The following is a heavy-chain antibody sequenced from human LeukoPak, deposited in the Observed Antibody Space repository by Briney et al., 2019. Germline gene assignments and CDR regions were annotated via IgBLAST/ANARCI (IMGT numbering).Heavy chain of an antibody. J-gene: IGHJ5*02. Sequence: GGSLRLSCAASGFTFSSYAMSWVRQAPGKGLEWVSAISGSGGSTYYADSVKGRFTISRDNSKNTLYLQMNSLRAEDTAVYHCAKDREYSSGWYPWGQGTLVTVSP. CDR3: AKDREYSSGWYP. CDR1: GFTFSSYA. D-gene: IGHD6-19*01. V-gene: IGHV3-23*01. CDR2: ISGSGGST.